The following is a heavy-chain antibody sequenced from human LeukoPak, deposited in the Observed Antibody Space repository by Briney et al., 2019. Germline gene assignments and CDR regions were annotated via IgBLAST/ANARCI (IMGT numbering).Heavy chain of an antibody. D-gene: IGHD6-19*01. V-gene: IGHV3-21*01. CDR1: GFTFSNYN. CDR2: ITSSGTYI. J-gene: IGHJ4*02. Sequence: GGSLRLSCAASGFTFSNYNMNWVRQAPGKAMEWVSSITSSGTYIFYADSVKGRFTISRDNAKNSLYLQMDSLGPEDTAVYYCARDLGSYSTGWYMGFDYWGQGTLVTVSS. CDR3: ARDLGSYSTGWYMGFDY.